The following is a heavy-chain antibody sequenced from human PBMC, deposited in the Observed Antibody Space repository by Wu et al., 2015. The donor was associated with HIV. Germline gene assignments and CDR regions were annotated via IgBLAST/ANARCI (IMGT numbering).Heavy chain of an antibody. D-gene: IGHD6-19*01. CDR2: INPSGGST. CDR1: GYTFTSYY. J-gene: IGHJ6*02. V-gene: IGHV1-46*01. CDR3: ARDLPSSGWYQGCMDV. Sequence: QVQLVQSGAEVKKPGASVKVSCKASGYTFTSYYMHWVRQAPGQGLEWMGIINPSGGSTSYAQKFQGRVTMTRDTSTSTVYMELSSLRSEDTAVYYCARDLPSSGWYQGCMDVWGQGTTVTVSS.